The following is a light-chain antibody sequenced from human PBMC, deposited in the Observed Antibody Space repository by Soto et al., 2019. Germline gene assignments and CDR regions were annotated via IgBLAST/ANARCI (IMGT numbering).Light chain of an antibody. CDR2: DVS. CDR3: SSYTSSSIPYV. CDR1: NSDVGGYNF. V-gene: IGLV2-14*01. J-gene: IGLJ1*01. Sequence: QSALTQPASVSGSPGQSITISCTGTNSDVGGYNFVSWYQQHPGKAPKLMIYDVSNRPSGVSNRFSGSKSGNTASLNISGLQAEDEADYYCSSYTSSSIPYVFGIGT.